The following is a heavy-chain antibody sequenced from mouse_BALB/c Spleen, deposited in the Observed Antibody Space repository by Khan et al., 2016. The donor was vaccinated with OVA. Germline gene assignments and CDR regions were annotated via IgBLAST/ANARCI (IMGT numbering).Heavy chain of an antibody. J-gene: IGHJ3*01. V-gene: IGHV1-52*01. CDR2: IDPYDSET. CDR1: GYTFTSYW. CDR3: ARNPVAY. Sequence: QVQLKQSGAELVRPGASVKLSCEASGYTFTSYWMNWVKQSPEQGLEWIGRIDPYDSETHYHQNFKDKAILTVDKSSSTSYMQLSSLTSEDSAVYSCARNPVAYWGQGTLVTVSA.